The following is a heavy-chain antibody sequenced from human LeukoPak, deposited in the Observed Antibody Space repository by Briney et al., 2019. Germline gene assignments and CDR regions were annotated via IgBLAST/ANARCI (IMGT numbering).Heavy chain of an antibody. CDR1: GFTFSDYV. V-gene: IGHV3-30*01. J-gene: IGHJ4*02. CDR2: ISYATGNK. Sequence: GGSLRLSCAASGFTFSDYVMHWVRQAPGKGLEWVALISYATGNKYYADSVKGRLTVSRDNSKNTLYLQMHSLRAEDTAVYYCARSEVVWGNYNYWGQGTLVTVSS. CDR3: ARSEVVWGNYNY. D-gene: IGHD3-16*01.